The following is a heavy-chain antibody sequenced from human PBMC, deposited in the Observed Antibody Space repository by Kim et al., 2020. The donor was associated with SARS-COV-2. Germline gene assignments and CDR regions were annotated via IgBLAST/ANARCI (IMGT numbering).Heavy chain of an antibody. D-gene: IGHD1-26*01. Sequence: SETLSLTCSVSGGPIRSYYWTWIRQSPGKKLEWIGYVYHTGNTNYNPSLRGRVTISLDTSKRQFSLTLTSVTAADTAVYYCASTGVGAVGWFDPWGQGTLGSVSS. CDR1: GGPIRSYY. J-gene: IGHJ5*02. CDR2: VYHTGNT. V-gene: IGHV4-59*01. CDR3: ASTGVGAVGWFDP.